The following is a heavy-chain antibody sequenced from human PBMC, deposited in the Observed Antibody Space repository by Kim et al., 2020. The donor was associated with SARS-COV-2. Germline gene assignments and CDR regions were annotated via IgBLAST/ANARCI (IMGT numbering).Heavy chain of an antibody. V-gene: IGHV1-2*02. CDR2: ISTDSGAT. J-gene: IGHJ6*02. CDR1: GYIFSDYN. Sequence: ASVKVSCKASGYIFSDYNIHWVRQAPGQGLEWMAWISTDSGATNYAQKFQDRITMTRDTSINTTYMELRNLRSDDTAAYFCARGDTVVASRYYYAMDVWGQGTTVTVSS. D-gene: IGHD5-18*01. CDR3: ARGDTVVASRYYYAMDV.